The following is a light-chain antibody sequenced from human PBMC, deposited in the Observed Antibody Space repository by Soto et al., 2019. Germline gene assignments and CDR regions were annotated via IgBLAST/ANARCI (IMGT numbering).Light chain of an antibody. Sequence: QSVLTQPPSVSAAPGQKVIISCSGSSSNIENNFVSWYQQLPGTAPKLLIFDNNKRPSGIPDRFSGSKSGTSATLGFTGLQTGDEADYYCVAWDTSLTTTVLFGGGTKLTVL. CDR3: VAWDTSLTTTVL. CDR2: DNN. J-gene: IGLJ2*01. CDR1: SSNIENNF. V-gene: IGLV1-51*01.